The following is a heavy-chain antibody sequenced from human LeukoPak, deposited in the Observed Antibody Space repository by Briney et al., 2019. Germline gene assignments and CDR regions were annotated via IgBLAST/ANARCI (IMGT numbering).Heavy chain of an antibody. V-gene: IGHV3-23*01. CDR2: ISGSGGST. Sequence: PGGSLRLSCAASGFTFSSYAMSWVRQAPGKGLEWVSAISGSGGSTYYADSVKGRFTISRDNSKNTLYLQMNSLRAKDTAVYYCAKDPYDILTGYYWYFWGQGTLVTVSS. D-gene: IGHD3-9*01. J-gene: IGHJ4*02. CDR1: GFTFSSYA. CDR3: AKDPYDILTGYYWYF.